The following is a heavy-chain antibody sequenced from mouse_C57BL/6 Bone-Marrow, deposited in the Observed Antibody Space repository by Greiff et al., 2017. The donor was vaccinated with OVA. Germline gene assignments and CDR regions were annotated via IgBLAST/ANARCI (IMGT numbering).Heavy chain of an antibody. CDR3: AAGYYGSSYVPYWYFDV. CDR1: GYAFSSSW. Sequence: QVQLQQSGPELVKPGASVKISCKASGYAFSSSWMNWGKQRPGKGLEWIGRIYPGDGDTNYNGKFKGKATLTADKSSSTAYMQLSSLTSEDSAVYFCAAGYYGSSYVPYWYFDVWGTGTPVTVSS. J-gene: IGHJ1*03. CDR2: IYPGDGDT. V-gene: IGHV1-82*01. D-gene: IGHD1-1*01.